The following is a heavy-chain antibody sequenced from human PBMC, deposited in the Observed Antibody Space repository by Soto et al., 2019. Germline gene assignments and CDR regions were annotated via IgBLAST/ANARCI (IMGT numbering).Heavy chain of an antibody. D-gene: IGHD3-3*01. Sequence: GGSLRLSCAASGFTFSSYEMNWVRQAPGKGLEWVSSISSSSSYIYYADSVKGRFTISRDNAKNSLYLQMNSLRAEDTAVYYCARLYDFWSGYYSYTDYWGQGTLVTVSS. CDR3: ARLYDFWSGYYSYTDY. J-gene: IGHJ4*02. CDR2: ISSSSSYI. V-gene: IGHV3-21*01. CDR1: GFTFSSYE.